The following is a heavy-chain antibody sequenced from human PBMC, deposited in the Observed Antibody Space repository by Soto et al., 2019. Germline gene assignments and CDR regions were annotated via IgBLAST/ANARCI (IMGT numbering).Heavy chain of an antibody. D-gene: IGHD3-22*01. CDR2: IYYSGST. Sequence: SETLSLTCTVSGGSISSGGYYWSWIRQHPGKGLEWIGYIYYSGSTYYNPSLKSRVTISVDTSKNQSSLKLSSVTAADTAVYYCARDHDSSGYYYVGKDAFDIWGQGTMVTVSS. V-gene: IGHV4-31*03. CDR1: GGSISSGGYY. J-gene: IGHJ3*02. CDR3: ARDHDSSGYYYVGKDAFDI.